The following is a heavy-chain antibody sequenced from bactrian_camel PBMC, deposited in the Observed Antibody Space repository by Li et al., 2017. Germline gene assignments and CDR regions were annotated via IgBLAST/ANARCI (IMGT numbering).Heavy chain of an antibody. D-gene: IGHD2*01. V-gene: IGHV3S40*01. Sequence: DVQLVESGGGSVQAGGSLRLSCEASGDTHRTTFMGWFRQAPGKEREGVATITTDSRNSFYADSVEGRFTLSLDTAKKMVYLQMNNLEPEDTAMYYCAATTRYAGSWFDRSKWLYWGQGTQVTVS. J-gene: IGHJ4*01. CDR2: ITTDSRNS. CDR3: AATTRYAGSWFDRSKWLY. CDR1: GDTHRTTF.